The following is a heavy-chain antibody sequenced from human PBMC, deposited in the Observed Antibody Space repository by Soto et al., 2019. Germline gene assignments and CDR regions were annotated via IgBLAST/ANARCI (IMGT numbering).Heavy chain of an antibody. V-gene: IGHV3-23*01. Sequence: EVQLLESGGGLVQPGGSLRLSCAASGFTFSSYAMSWVRQAPGKGLEWVSAISGSGGSTYYADSVKGRFTISRDNSKNPLYLKMNSLRAEDTAVYYCAKDQNIVVVPAPPPYYYGMDVWGQGTTVTVSS. J-gene: IGHJ6*02. CDR3: AKDQNIVVVPAPPPYYYGMDV. D-gene: IGHD2-2*01. CDR2: ISGSGGST. CDR1: GFTFSSYA.